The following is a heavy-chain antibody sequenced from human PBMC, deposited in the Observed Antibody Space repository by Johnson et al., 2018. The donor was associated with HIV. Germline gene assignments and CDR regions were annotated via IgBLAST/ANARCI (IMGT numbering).Heavy chain of an antibody. J-gene: IGHJ3*02. CDR1: GFTFSSYA. D-gene: IGHD5-24*01. CDR3: ARVGDGNNKNAFDI. CDR2: IYSGGST. V-gene: IGHV3-66*01. Sequence: VQLVESGGGLVKSGGSLRLSCAASGFTFSSYAMHWVRQAPGKGLEWVAVIYSGGSTYYADSVKGRFTISRDNSKNTLYLQMNSLRAEDTAVYYCARVGDGNNKNAFDIWGQGTMVTVSS.